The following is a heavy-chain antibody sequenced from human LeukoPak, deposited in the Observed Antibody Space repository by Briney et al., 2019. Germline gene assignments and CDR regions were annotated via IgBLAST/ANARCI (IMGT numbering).Heavy chain of an antibody. CDR1: GGTFSSYA. V-gene: IGHV1-69*13. Sequence: SVKASCKASGGTFSSYAISWVRQAPGQGLEWMGGIIPIFGTANYAQKFQGRVTITADESTSTAYMELSSLRSEDTAVYYCARGEESQDWFDPWGQGTLVTVSS. CDR3: ARGEESQDWFDP. CDR2: IIPIFGTA. J-gene: IGHJ5*02.